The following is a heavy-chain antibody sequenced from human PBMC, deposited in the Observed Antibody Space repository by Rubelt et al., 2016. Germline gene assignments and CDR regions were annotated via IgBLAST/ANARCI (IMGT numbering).Heavy chain of an antibody. Sequence: QVQLQQWGAGLLKPSETLSLTCAVYGGSFSGYYWSWIRQPPGKGLEWIGEITHSGSTNSNPSLTSRVTISVDTSKNKFSLKLRLVTAAEEAVYYCAGGGQRDGYNYHFDYWGQGTLVTVSS. D-gene: IGHD5-24*01. CDR2: ITHSGST. V-gene: IGHV4-34*01. CDR3: AGGGQRDGYNYHFDY. J-gene: IGHJ4*02. CDR1: GGSFSGYY.